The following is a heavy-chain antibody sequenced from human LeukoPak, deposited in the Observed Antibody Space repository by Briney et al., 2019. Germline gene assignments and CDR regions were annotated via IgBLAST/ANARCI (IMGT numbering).Heavy chain of an antibody. CDR1: GGSISSYY. CDR2: IYNSGST. Sequence: SETLSLTCTVSGGSISSYYWSWIRQPAPKGLEWIGHIYNSGSTNYNPSLKGRVTMSVATSKNQFSLHLSSVTAADTAVYYCARSAFLVTAPGLYYFDYWGQGTLVAVSS. D-gene: IGHD6-13*01. J-gene: IGHJ4*02. V-gene: IGHV4-4*07. CDR3: ARSAFLVTAPGLYYFDY.